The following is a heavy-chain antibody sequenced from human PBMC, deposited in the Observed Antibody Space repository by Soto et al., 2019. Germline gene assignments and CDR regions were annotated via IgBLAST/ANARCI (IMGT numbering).Heavy chain of an antibody. Sequence: TSETLSLTCAVSGYSLSSGSYWGWIRHPPGKGPEWIASIYHGGTTFYNPSLKSRVTLSVDTSKNHYYLNLRSVTAADTAVYYCARVHVMVVAGSTFDYWGPGILVTVSS. D-gene: IGHD6-19*01. CDR3: ARVHVMVVAGSTFDY. J-gene: IGHJ4*01. CDR2: IYHGGTT. CDR1: GYSLSSGSY. V-gene: IGHV4-38-2*01.